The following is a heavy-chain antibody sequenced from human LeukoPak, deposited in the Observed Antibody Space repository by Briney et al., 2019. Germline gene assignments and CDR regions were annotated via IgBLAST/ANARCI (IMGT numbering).Heavy chain of an antibody. V-gene: IGHV3-23*01. D-gene: IGHD1-26*01. CDR2: INSDGINT. CDR1: GFTFNTFA. J-gene: IGHJ4*02. Sequence: PGGSLRLSCVASGFTFNTFALTWVRQAPGRGLEWVSRINSDGINTSYADSVKGRFTISRDNSKNTLYLQMNSLRAEDTALYYCAKARSGPTGPCDYWGQGTLVTVSS. CDR3: AKARSGPTGPCDY.